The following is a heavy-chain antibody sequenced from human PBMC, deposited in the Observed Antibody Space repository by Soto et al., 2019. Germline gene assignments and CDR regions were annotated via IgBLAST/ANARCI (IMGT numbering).Heavy chain of an antibody. CDR1: GFTFSSYA. Sequence: GGSLRLSCSASGFTFSSYAMHWVRQAPGKGLEYVSAISSNGGSTYYADSVKGRFTISRDNSKNTLYLQMSSLRAEDTAVYYCASGCSYGVPMDVWGQGTTVTVSS. CDR2: ISSNGGST. J-gene: IGHJ6*02. CDR3: ASGCSYGVPMDV. D-gene: IGHD5-18*01. V-gene: IGHV3-64D*06.